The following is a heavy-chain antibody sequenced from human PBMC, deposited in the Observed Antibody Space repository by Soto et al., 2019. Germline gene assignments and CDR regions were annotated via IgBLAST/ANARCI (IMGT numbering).Heavy chain of an antibody. CDR3: ARHITPPGLLKRYSSSWSWGGSSYFDY. V-gene: IGHV4-39*01. Sequence: QLQLQESGPGLVKPSETLSLTCTVSGGSIRSSSYYWGWIRQPPGKGLEWIGSIYYSGSTYYNPSLKGRLTISVDTSKNQFSLRLSSVTAADTAVYYCARHITPPGLLKRYSSSWSWGGSSYFDYWGQGTLVTVSS. D-gene: IGHD6-13*01. CDR1: GGSIRSSSYY. CDR2: IYYSGST. J-gene: IGHJ4*02.